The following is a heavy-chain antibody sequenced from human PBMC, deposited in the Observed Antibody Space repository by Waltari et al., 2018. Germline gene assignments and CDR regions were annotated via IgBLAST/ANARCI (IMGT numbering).Heavy chain of an antibody. D-gene: IGHD5-12*01. CDR2: MKRDGCRT. Sequence: EVQLVESGGGLVQPGGSLRLSCAASGFTLGDYWMHWVRKAQGTGLGWVSRMKRDGCRTKNADSVKGRFTIARDNAKNTLFLQMNSLRVEDTAVYYCARVRYTGFYGDYVNNWGQGTLVTVSS. CDR1: GFTLGDYW. V-gene: IGHV3-74*01. J-gene: IGHJ4*02. CDR3: ARVRYTGFYGDYVNN.